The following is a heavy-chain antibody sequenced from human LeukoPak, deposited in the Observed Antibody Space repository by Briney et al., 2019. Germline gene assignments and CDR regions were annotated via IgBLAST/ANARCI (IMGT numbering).Heavy chain of an antibody. J-gene: IGHJ3*02. CDR3: AREGSIAARSSAFDI. V-gene: IGHV3-30-3*01. CDR1: GFTFSSYA. D-gene: IGHD6-6*01. Sequence: GGSLRLSCAASGFTFSSYAMHWVRQAPGKGLEWVAVISYDGSNKYYADSVKGRFTISRDNSKNTPYLQMNSLRAEDTAVYYCAREGSIAARSSAFDIWGQGTMVTVSS. CDR2: ISYDGSNK.